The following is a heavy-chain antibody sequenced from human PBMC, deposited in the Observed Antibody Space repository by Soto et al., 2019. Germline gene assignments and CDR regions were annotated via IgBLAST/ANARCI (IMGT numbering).Heavy chain of an antibody. CDR1: GGSISSSSYY. J-gene: IGHJ4*02. V-gene: IGHV4-39*01. D-gene: IGHD2-15*01. Sequence: PSETLSLTCTASGGSISSSSYYWGWIRQPPGKGLKWIGSIYYSGSTYYNPSLKSRVTISVDTSKNQFSLKLSSVTAADTAVYYCARHSRVVKGFFDYWGQGTLVTVSS. CDR3: ARHSRVVKGFFDY. CDR2: IYYSGST.